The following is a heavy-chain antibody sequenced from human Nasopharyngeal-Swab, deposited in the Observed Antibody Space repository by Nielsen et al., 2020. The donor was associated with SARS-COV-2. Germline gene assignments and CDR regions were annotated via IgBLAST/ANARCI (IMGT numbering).Heavy chain of an antibody. CDR3: AREGPAIWFGEYETSKSGMDV. J-gene: IGHJ6*02. D-gene: IGHD3-10*01. CDR2: IYYSGST. Sequence: RQAPGKGLEWIGSIYYSGSTYYNASLKSRVTISVDTSKNQFSLKLSSVTAADTAVYYCAREGPAIWFGEYETSKSGMDVWGQGTTVTVSS. V-gene: IGHV4-39*07.